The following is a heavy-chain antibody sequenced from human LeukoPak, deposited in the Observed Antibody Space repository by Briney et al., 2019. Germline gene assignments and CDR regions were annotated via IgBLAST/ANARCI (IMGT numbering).Heavy chain of an antibody. CDR1: GGTFSSYA. Sequence: VASVKVSCKASGGTFSSYAVTWVRQAPGQGLEWMAGIIPIFGTADYAQKFQGRVTIAADESTSTAYMELSSLRSEDTAVYYCARASCSSGGSTNYYYSYYMDVWGTGTTVTVSS. V-gene: IGHV1-69*13. J-gene: IGHJ6*03. D-gene: IGHD6-19*01. CDR2: IIPIFGTA. CDR3: ARASCSSGGSTNYYYSYYMDV.